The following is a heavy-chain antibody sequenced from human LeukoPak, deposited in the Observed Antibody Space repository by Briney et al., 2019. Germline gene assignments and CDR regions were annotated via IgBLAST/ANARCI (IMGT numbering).Heavy chain of an antibody. CDR1: GFTFSSYW. D-gene: IGHD5-24*01. Sequence: GGSLRLSCAASGFTFSSYWLSWVRQAPGKGLEWVANIKQDGSEKYYVDSVKGRFTISRDNAKNSLYLQMNSLRAEDTAVYYCARDNSVRDEAWWFNPWGQGTLVTVSS. CDR2: IKQDGSEK. V-gene: IGHV3-7*01. CDR3: ARDNSVRDEAWWFNP. J-gene: IGHJ5*02.